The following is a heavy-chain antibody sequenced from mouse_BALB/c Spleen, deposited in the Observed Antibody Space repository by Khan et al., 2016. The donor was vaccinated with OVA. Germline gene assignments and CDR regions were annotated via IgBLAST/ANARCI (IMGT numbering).Heavy chain of an antibody. CDR2: INPKNGVT. CDR3: ARDAVRY. D-gene: IGHD2-14*01. J-gene: IGHJ4*01. Sequence: EVQLQESGPELVKPGASVKISCKTSGYTFTEYTLHWVKQSHGKSLEWIGVINPKNGVTSYNQKFKGKATLTVDKSSSTAYMEFRSLTSEDSAVYYCARDAVRYWGQGTSVTVSS. CDR1: GYTFTEYT. V-gene: IGHV1-18*01.